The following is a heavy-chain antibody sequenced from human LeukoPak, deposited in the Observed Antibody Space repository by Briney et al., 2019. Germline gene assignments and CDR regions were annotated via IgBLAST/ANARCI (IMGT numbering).Heavy chain of an antibody. D-gene: IGHD2-2*01. J-gene: IGHJ4*02. CDR3: ARIYCSTTDCYYDC. V-gene: IGHV3-7*01. CDR1: GFTFSSYW. Sequence: GGSLRLSCAASGFTFSSYWMSWVRQAPGKGLEWVANIKQDGSEKYYVDSVKGRCTISRDNAKNSLYLQMNSLRAEDTAVYYCARIYCSTTDCYYDCWGQGTLVTVSS. CDR2: IKQDGSEK.